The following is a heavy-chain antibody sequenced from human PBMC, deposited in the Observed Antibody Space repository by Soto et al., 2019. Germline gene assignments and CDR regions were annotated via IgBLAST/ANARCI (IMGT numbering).Heavy chain of an antibody. CDR2: IDPSDSYT. Sequence: GESLKISCKGSGYSFTSYWISWVRQMPGKGLEWMGRIDPSDSYTNYSPSFQGHVTISADKSTSTAYLQWSSLKASDTAMYYCARVAITGTSIYYYYGMDVWGQGTTVTVSS. V-gene: IGHV5-10-1*01. D-gene: IGHD1-20*01. J-gene: IGHJ6*01. CDR3: ARVAITGTSIYYYYGMDV. CDR1: GYSFTSYW.